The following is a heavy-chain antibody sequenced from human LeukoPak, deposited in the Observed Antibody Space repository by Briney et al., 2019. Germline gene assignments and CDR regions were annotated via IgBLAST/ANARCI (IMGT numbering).Heavy chain of an antibody. CDR2: INSDGTSR. V-gene: IGHV3-74*01. D-gene: IGHD6-19*01. Sequence: GGSLRLSCAASGFIFTSHWMHRVRQGPGTGLVWVSRINSDGTSRSYGDSVKGRFTVSRDNAKNTLYLQMNSLRAEDTAVYYCAREGVAVAGKRGSFDQWGQGTLVTVSS. CDR3: AREGVAVAGKRGSFDQ. CDR1: GFIFTSHW. J-gene: IGHJ4*02.